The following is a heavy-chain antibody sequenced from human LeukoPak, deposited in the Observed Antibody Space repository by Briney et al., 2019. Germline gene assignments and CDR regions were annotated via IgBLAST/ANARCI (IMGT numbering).Heavy chain of an antibody. V-gene: IGHV3-64*01. CDR3: ARLVGGCSSTSCYTGYYYYGMDV. D-gene: IGHD2-2*02. J-gene: IGHJ6*02. CDR1: GFTFSSYA. Sequence: GGSLRLSCAASGFTFSSYAMHWVRQAPGKGLEYVSAISSNGGSTYYANSVKGRFIISRDNSKNTLYLQMGSLRAEDMAVYYCARLVGGCSSTSCYTGYYYYGMDVWGQGTTVTVSS. CDR2: ISSNGGST.